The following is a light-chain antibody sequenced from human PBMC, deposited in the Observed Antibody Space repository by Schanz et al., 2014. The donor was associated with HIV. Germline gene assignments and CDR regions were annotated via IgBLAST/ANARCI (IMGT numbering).Light chain of an antibody. CDR3: QQYGSSPWT. J-gene: IGKJ1*01. V-gene: IGKV3-20*01. Sequence: IVMTQSPATLSLSPGERATLSCRASQSVSSNLAWYQQKPGQAPRLLIYGTSSRATGIPDRFSGGVSGTDFTLTISRVEPEDYAVYYCQQYGSSPWTFGQGTRVDVK. CDR2: GTS. CDR1: QSVSSN.